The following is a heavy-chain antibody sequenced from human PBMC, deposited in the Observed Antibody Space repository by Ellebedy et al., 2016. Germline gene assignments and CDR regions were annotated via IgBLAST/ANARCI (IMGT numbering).Heavy chain of an antibody. CDR3: ARDRVVAALNYYYYGMDV. CDR1: GFTVSSNY. J-gene: IGHJ6*02. CDR2: IYSGGST. Sequence: GGSLRLXXAASGFTVSSNYMSWVRQAPGKGLEWVSVIYSGGSTYYADSVKGRFTISRDNSKNTLYLQMNSLRAEDTAVYYCARDRVVAALNYYYYGMDVWGQGTTVTVSS. V-gene: IGHV3-53*01. D-gene: IGHD2-15*01.